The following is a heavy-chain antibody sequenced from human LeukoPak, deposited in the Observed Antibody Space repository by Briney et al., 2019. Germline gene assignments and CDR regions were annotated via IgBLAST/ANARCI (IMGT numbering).Heavy chain of an antibody. J-gene: IGHJ4*02. CDR3: ARDGGNYYGSGSYYGYFDY. CDR2: ISSSGSTI. D-gene: IGHD3-10*01. V-gene: IGHV3-48*03. CDR1: GFTFSSYE. Sequence: GGSLRLSCAASGFTFSSYEMNWARQAPGKGLEWVSYISSSGSTIYYADSVKGRFTISRDNAKNSLYLQMNSLRAEDTAVYYCARDGGNYYGSGSYYGYFDYWGQGTLVTVSS.